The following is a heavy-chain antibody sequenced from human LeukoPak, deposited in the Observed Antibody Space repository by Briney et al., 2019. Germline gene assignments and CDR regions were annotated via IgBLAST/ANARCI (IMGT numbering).Heavy chain of an antibody. CDR2: GYCNGRS. J-gene: IGHJ6*02. V-gene: IGHV4-30-4*08. D-gene: IGHD2-8*01. Sequence: SQTLPLTCTVSGVSINNPNYCWSWVRQPPGKGLEWVGYGYCNGRSYYNPSLRSRLTMTVDTSSNQFSLELSSVTAADTAVYYCARAGSSGPYCTIGSCYGMDVWGQGTTVTVSS. CDR3: ARAGSSGPYCTIGSCYGMDV. CDR1: GVSINNPNYC.